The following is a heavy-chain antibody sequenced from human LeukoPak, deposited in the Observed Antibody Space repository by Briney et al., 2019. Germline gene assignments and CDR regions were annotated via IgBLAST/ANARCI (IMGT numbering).Heavy chain of an antibody. Sequence: GGSLRLSCAASGFTFSGSAMHWVRQASGKGLGWVGRIRSKANSYATAYAASVKGRFTISRDDSKNTAYLQMNSLKTEDTAVYYCTRRADQFDYRGQGTLVTVSS. D-gene: IGHD2-2*01. V-gene: IGHV3-73*01. CDR1: GFTFSGSA. CDR3: TRRADQFDY. CDR2: IRSKANSYAT. J-gene: IGHJ4*02.